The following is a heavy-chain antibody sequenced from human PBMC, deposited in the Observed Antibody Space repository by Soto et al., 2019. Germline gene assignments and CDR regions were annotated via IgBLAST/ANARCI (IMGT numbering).Heavy chain of an antibody. V-gene: IGHV5-51*01. CDR3: ARKDIAGNSVDF. Sequence: PGESLKISCKASGYSFTTYCIGLVRQMPGKGLEWMGIIYPGDSDTRYSPSFQGQVTISADKSISTAYLQWSSLKASDSAMFYCARKDIAGNSVDFWGQGTLVTVSS. J-gene: IGHJ4*02. CDR1: GYSFTTYC. CDR2: IYPGDSDT. D-gene: IGHD6-13*01.